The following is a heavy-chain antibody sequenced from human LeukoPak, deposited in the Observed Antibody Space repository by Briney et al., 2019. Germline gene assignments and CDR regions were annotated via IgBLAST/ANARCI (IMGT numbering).Heavy chain of an antibody. CDR3: ARAVAGRASCLGY. CDR1: GYTFTSYY. J-gene: IGHJ4*02. V-gene: IGHV1-46*01. CDR2: INPSGGST. Sequence: ASVKVSCKASGYTFTSYYMHWVRQAPGQGLEWMGIINPSGGSTSCAQKFQGRVTITIDTYTSTVSMALSSLRSEDTAVYYCARAVAGRASCLGYWGQGTLVTVSS. D-gene: IGHD6-19*01.